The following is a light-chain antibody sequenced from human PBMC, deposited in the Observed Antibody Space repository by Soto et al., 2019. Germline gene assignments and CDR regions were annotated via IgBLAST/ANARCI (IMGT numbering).Light chain of an antibody. CDR3: QQYGSSPRYT. Sequence: EIVLTQSPGTLSLSPGERATLTCRASQSVSSSYLAWYQQKPGQAPRLLIYGASSKATGNPDRFSGSGSGIDFTLAISRLEPEDFAVYYCQQYGSSPRYTFGQGTKLEIK. J-gene: IGKJ2*01. CDR1: QSVSSSY. V-gene: IGKV3-20*01. CDR2: GAS.